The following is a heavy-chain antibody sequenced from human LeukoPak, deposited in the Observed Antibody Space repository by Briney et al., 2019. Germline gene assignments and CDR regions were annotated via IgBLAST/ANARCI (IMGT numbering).Heavy chain of an antibody. D-gene: IGHD6-13*01. CDR2: IYYSGST. CDR1: GGSISSSSYY. CDR3: ARQRSGSSLYY. J-gene: IGHJ4*02. Sequence: SETLSLTCTVSGGSISSSSYYWGWIRHPPGKGLEWIGSIYYSGSTYYNPSLKSRVTISVDTSKKQCYLKLSSVTAADTAVYYCARQRSGSSLYYWGQGTLVTVSS. V-gene: IGHV4-39*01.